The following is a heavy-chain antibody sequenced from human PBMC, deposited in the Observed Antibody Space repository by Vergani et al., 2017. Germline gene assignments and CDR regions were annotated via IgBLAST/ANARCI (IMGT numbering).Heavy chain of an antibody. D-gene: IGHD3-16*02. CDR3: ARDQGITFGVVIDPYYYYYGMDV. CDR2: IYYMGST. V-gene: IGHV4-31*03. Sequence: QVQLQESGPGLVKPSQTLSLTCTVSGGSISSGGYYWSWIRQHPGKGLEWIGYIYYMGSTYYNPSLKSRVTISVDTSKNQFSLKLSSVTAADTAVYYCARDQGITFGVVIDPYYYYYGMDVWGQGTTVTVSS. CDR1: GGSISSGGYY. J-gene: IGHJ6*02.